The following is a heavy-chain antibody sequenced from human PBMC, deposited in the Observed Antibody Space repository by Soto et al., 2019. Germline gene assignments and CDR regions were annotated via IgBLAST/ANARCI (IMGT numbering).Heavy chain of an antibody. CDR1: GFTFSSYA. D-gene: IGHD6-6*01. J-gene: IGHJ1*01. CDR2: ISGSGGST. CDR3: AKDPSRAARAEYFEH. Sequence: GESLKISCAASGFTFSSYAMSWVRQAPGKGLEWVSAISGSGGSTYYADSVKGRFTISRDNSKNTLYLQMNSLRAEDTAVYYCAKDPSRAARAEYFEHWGQGTLVTVSS. V-gene: IGHV3-23*01.